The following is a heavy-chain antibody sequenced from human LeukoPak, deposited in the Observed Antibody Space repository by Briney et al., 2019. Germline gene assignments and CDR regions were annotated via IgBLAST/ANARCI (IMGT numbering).Heavy chain of an antibody. Sequence: PGGSLRLSCAASGFTFSSYWMTWVRQAPGKGLEWVASINQDGSEKYYVDSVKGRFTISRDNAKNSLYLQMNSLRAEDTAVYYCATTYYYDRWGRAFDIWGQGTMVTVSS. CDR1: GFTFSSYW. CDR2: INQDGSEK. V-gene: IGHV3-7*03. CDR3: ATTYYYDRWGRAFDI. D-gene: IGHD3-22*01. J-gene: IGHJ3*02.